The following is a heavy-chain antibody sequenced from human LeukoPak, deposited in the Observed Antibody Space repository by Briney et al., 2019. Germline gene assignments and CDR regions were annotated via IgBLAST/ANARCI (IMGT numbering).Heavy chain of an antibody. J-gene: IGHJ6*02. Sequence: GGSLRLSCSASGFTFSGHFMHWVRQAPGKGLEWVAVISYDGSNKYYADSVKGRFTISRDNSKNTLYLQMNSLRAEDTAVYYCAKDQATTVTYFYYYYGMDVWGQGTTVTVSS. V-gene: IGHV3-30*18. CDR2: ISYDGSNK. CDR1: GFTFSGHF. CDR3: AKDQATTVTYFYYYYGMDV. D-gene: IGHD4-11*01.